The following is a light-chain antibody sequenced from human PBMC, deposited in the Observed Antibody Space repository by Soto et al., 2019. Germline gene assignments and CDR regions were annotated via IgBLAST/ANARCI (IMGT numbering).Light chain of an antibody. V-gene: IGKV1-39*01. CDR2: GAS. J-gene: IGKJ1*01. Sequence: DIQVTQSPSSLSASVGDRVTITCRASQTISSYLNWYQQKPGKAPKLLIYGASSLQSGVPARFSGSGSGTDFTLTISSLQPEDSATYYCQQYTAYSPWTFGPGTKVEVK. CDR1: QTISSY. CDR3: QQYTAYSPWT.